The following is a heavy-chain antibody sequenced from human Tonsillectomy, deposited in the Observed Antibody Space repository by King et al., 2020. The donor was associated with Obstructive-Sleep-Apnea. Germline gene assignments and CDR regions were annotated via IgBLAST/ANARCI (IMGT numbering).Heavy chain of an antibody. J-gene: IGHJ4*02. CDR2: IWYDGSNK. CDR3: ASERGATSYGYDSFDY. CDR1: GFTFSSYG. D-gene: IGHD5-18*01. Sequence: VQLVESGGGVVQPGRSLRLSCAASGFTFSSYGMHWVRQAPGKGLEWVAVIWYDGSNKYYADSVKGRFTISRDNSKNTLYLQMNSLRAEDTAVYYCASERGATSYGYDSFDYWGQGTLVTVSS. V-gene: IGHV3-33*01.